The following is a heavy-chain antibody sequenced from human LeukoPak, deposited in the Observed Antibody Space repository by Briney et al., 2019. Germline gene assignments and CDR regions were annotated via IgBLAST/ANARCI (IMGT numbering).Heavy chain of an antibody. Sequence: PGGSLRLSCAASGFTFSSYAISWVRQAPGKGLEWVSAISGSGDSTYYTDSVKGRFTISRDNSKNTLYLQMNSLRAEDTAVYYCAIAGGNTAYNHWGQGTLVTVSS. CDR1: GFTFSSYA. V-gene: IGHV3-23*01. CDR3: AIAGGNTAYNH. J-gene: IGHJ5*02. D-gene: IGHD3-16*01. CDR2: ISGSGDST.